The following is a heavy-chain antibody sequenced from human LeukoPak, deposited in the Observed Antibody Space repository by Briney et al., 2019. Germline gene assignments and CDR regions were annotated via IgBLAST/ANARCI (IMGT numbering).Heavy chain of an antibody. D-gene: IGHD5-24*01. CDR3: ARDREMATIEYYFDY. J-gene: IGHJ4*02. CDR2: ISSSSSYI. CDR1: GFTFSSYS. Sequence: PGGSLRLSCAASGFTFSSYSMNWVRQAPGKGLEWVSSISSSSSYIYYADSVKGRFTISRDNSKNTLYLQMNSLRAEDTAVYYCARDREMATIEYYFDYWGQGTLVTVSS. V-gene: IGHV3-21*01.